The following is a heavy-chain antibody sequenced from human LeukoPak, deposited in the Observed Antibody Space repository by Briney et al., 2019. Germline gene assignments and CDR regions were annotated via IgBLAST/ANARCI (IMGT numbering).Heavy chain of an antibody. V-gene: IGHV4-59*01. CDR2: IYYSGSA. CDR1: GGSISSYY. D-gene: IGHD6-13*01. Sequence: TPSETLSLTCTVSGGSISSYYWSWIRQPPGKGLEWIGYIYYSGSANYNPSLKSRVTISVDTSKNQFSLKLSSVTAADTAVYYCAREGSSSWYGAFDIWGQGTMVTVSS. J-gene: IGHJ3*02. CDR3: AREGSSSWYGAFDI.